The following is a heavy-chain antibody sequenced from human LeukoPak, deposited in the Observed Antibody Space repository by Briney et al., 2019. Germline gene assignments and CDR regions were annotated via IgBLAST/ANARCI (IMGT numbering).Heavy chain of an antibody. J-gene: IGHJ4*02. CDR3: ARDRENTTSVYLGWGDNFDY. V-gene: IGHV1-2*02. CDR2: INPHSGGT. CDR1: GYSFTDYY. Sequence: ASVKVSCKTSGYSFTDYYMHWVRQAPGQGLEWMGWINPHSGGTNYPQKFQGRITVTRDTSISTAYMELSSLGSDDTAVYYCARDRENTTSVYLGWGDNFDYWGQGTLVTVSS. D-gene: IGHD1-14*01.